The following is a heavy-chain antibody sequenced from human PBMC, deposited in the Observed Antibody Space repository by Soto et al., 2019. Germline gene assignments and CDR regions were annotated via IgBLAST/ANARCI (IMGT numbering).Heavy chain of an antibody. CDR3: ARVPDR. CDR2: VYHSGTT. J-gene: IGHJ5*02. V-gene: IGHV4-30-2*01. CDR1: GGSISSGGYC. Sequence: QLQLQESGSGLVKPSQTLSLTCAVSGGSISSGGYCWSWIRQPPGRCLEWIGYVYHSGTTYYNPSLKSRVTISVDRSKNQFPLKLSSVTAADTAVYYCARVPDRWGQGTLVTVSS. D-gene: IGHD2-2*01.